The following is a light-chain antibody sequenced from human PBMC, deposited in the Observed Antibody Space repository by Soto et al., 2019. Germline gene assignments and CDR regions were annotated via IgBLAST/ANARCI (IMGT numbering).Light chain of an antibody. CDR3: QEYNSYWT. J-gene: IGKJ1*01. Sequence: EIQITQYPSTLSASVGDRFTITCRASQSISNWLAWYQQKPGKSPKLLIYKESSLESGVQSRFSGSGSGTEFTLTISSLKPDDFGTYYCQEYNSYWTFGQGTKVEIK. CDR2: KES. CDR1: QSISNW. V-gene: IGKV1-5*03.